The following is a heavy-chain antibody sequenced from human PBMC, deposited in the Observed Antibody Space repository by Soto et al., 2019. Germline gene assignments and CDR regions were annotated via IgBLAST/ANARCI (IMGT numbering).Heavy chain of an antibody. CDR1: GYTFTGYY. Sequence: ASVKVSCKASGYTFTGYYIHWLRQAPGQGLEWMGWIHPNSGGTNYAQKFQGWVTLTRDTSISTAYLEVRLTSDDSAVYFCAREGGLGAAAYFDYCGQGTQVTVSS. V-gene: IGHV1-2*04. CDR2: IHPNSGGT. CDR3: AREGGLGAAAYFDY. J-gene: IGHJ4*02. D-gene: IGHD2-2*01.